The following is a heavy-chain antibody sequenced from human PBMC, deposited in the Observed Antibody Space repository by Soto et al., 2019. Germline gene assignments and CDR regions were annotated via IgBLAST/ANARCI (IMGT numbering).Heavy chain of an antibody. V-gene: IGHV4-61*01. CDR1: GGSVSSGTYY. J-gene: IGHJ5*02. CDR3: ARDPWFDP. Sequence: KSSETLSLTCTVSGGSVSSGTYYWSWIRQPPGKGLEWIGYSYYSGSTNYNPSLKSRVTISVDTSKNQFSLKLSSVTAADTAVYYCARDPWFDPWGQGTLVTVSS. CDR2: SYYSGST.